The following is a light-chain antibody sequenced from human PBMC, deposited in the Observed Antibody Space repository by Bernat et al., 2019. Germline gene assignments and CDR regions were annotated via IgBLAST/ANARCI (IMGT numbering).Light chain of an antibody. CDR3: SSYTSSSTLV. J-gene: IGLJ3*02. Sequence: QSALTQPASVSGSPGQSITISCTGTSSYVGGYNYVSWYQQHPGKAPKLMIYDVSNRPSGISNRFSGSKSGNTASLTISGLLAEDEADYYCSSYTSSSTLVFGGGTKLTVL. CDR2: DVS. CDR1: SSYVGGYNY. V-gene: IGLV2-14*03.